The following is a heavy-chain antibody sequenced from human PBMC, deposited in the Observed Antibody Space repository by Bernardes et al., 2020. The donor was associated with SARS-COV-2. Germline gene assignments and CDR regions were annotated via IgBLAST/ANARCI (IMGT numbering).Heavy chain of an antibody. J-gene: IGHJ1*01. CDR2: INHSGST. CDR1: GGSFSGYY. D-gene: IGHD2-2*02. V-gene: IGHV4-34*01. CDR3: ARADCSSTSCYTGMGEYFQH. Sequence: SETLSLTCAVYGGSFSGYYWSWIRQPPGKGLEWIGEINHSGSTNYNPSLKSRVTISVDTSKNQFSLKLSSVTAADTAVYYCARADCSSTSCYTGMGEYFQHWGQGTLVTVSS.